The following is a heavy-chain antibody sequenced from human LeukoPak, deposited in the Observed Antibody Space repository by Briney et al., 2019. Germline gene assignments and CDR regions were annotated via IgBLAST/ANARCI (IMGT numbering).Heavy chain of an antibody. V-gene: IGHV3-7*01. Sequence: GGSLRLSCAASGFTFSSYWMSWVRQAPGKGLEWVANIKQDGSEKYYVDSVKGRFTISRDNAKNSLYLQMNSLRAEDTAVYYCARGLYYDFWSAYKIFDYWGQGTLVTVSS. D-gene: IGHD3-3*01. CDR1: GFTFSSYW. CDR3: ARGLYYDFWSAYKIFDY. J-gene: IGHJ4*02. CDR2: IKQDGSEK.